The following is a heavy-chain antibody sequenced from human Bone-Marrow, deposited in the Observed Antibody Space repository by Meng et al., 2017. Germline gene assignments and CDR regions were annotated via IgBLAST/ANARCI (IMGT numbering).Heavy chain of an antibody. Sequence: GESLKISCAASGFTFSNFAMTWVRQAPGKGLDWVSSISSRGTYYTDSVKGRFTISRDNAKNSLFLQMSSLRAEDTAMYYCASSAAAPGNDWGQGTLVTVSS. J-gene: IGHJ4*02. CDR1: GFTFSNFA. D-gene: IGHD6-13*01. CDR2: ISSRGT. CDR3: ASSAAAPGND. V-gene: IGHV3-23*01.